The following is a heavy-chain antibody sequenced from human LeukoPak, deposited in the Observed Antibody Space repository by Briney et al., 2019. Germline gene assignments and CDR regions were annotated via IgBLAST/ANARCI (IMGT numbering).Heavy chain of an antibody. J-gene: IGHJ4*02. CDR2: IIHDGST. Sequence: SETLSLTCAVFGGSFNGYYWTWLRQSPGKGLEWIGEIIHDGSTNYNPSLKRRVNMSIDTSKIQFSLSLSSVTAADTAIYYCARGLASGYPPIPFDYWGQGTLVTVSS. CDR3: ARGLASGYPPIPFDY. D-gene: IGHD3-3*01. V-gene: IGHV4-34*12. CDR1: GGSFNGYY.